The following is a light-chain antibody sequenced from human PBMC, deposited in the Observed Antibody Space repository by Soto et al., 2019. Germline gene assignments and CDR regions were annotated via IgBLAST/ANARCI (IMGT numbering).Light chain of an antibody. CDR1: QSVSSY. CDR3: QQRSNRWHTT. CDR2: VAS. V-gene: IGKV3-11*01. J-gene: IGKJ5*01. Sequence: EIVMTQSPATLSLSPGERATLSCRASQSVSSYLACYQQKAGQAPMLLICVASNMATGIPGRFSGSWSGTDFTLPISSLEAPEVVVYYCQQRSNRWHTTFGQGTRLEIK.